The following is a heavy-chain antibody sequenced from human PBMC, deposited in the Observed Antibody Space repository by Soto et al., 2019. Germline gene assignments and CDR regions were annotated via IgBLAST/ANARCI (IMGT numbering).Heavy chain of an antibody. CDR2: MYYSGTT. D-gene: IGHD4-4*01. CDR3: AKLYSNHFDY. J-gene: IGHJ4*02. V-gene: IGHV4-39*01. Sequence: SETLSLTCTVSGGSISGESYSWGWIRQPPGKGLELIGSMYYSGTTYYNLSLKSRVTISADPSKRQFSLKLSSVTAADTAVYYCAKLYSNHFDYGGQGTLVTVSS. CDR1: GGSISGESYS.